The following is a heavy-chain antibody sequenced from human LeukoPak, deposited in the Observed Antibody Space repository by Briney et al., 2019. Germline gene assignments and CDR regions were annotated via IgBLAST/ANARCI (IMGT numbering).Heavy chain of an antibody. D-gene: IGHD4-23*01. CDR2: INPSGGRT. CDR1: GYTFTSYY. CDR3: ARDNSVEDTAWWFDP. V-gene: IGHV1-46*01. J-gene: IGHJ5*02. Sequence: ASVKVSCETSGYTFTSYYMHWVRQAPGQGLEWMGIINPSGGRTSYAQKFQGRVTMTRDMSTSTVYMELSSLRSEDTAVYYCARDNSVEDTAWWFDPWGQGTLVTVSS.